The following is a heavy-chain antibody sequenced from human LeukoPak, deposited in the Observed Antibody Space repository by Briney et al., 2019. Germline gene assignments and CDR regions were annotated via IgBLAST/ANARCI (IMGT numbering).Heavy chain of an antibody. D-gene: IGHD1-1*01. J-gene: IGHJ4*02. Sequence: ASVKVSCKASGGTFSSSSISWVRQAPGQGLEWMGWISAYNGNTNYAQRLQGRVTMTTDTSTSTVYMELRGLRSDDTAVYYCARDKNWKPDYWGQGTLVTVSS. CDR3: ARDKNWKPDY. CDR2: ISAYNGNT. V-gene: IGHV1-18*01. CDR1: GGTFSSSS.